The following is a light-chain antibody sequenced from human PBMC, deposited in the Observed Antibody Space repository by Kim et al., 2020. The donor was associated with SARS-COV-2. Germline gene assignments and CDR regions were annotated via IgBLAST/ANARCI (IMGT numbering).Light chain of an antibody. V-gene: IGLV3-19*01. Sequence: VPLGQTVSSTRTGDSLRSHYASWDGQKPGQAPVLVIYGKNNRPSGIPARFSGSTSGNTASLTIAGAQAEDEADYYCNSRDSNHWVFGGGTQLTVL. CDR2: GKN. CDR3: NSRDSNHWV. J-gene: IGLJ3*02. CDR1: SLRSHY.